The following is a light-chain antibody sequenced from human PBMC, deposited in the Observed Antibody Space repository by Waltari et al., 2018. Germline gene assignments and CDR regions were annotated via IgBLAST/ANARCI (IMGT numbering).Light chain of an antibody. J-gene: IGKJ2*01. CDR2: DAS. V-gene: IGKV3-20*01. Sequence: EIVLTQSPGTLSLSPGERATLSCRASQSVSSNYLAWYQQKPGQAPRLLIYDASSRATGIPDRFSGSGSVTDFTLTISRLEPEDFAVYYCQQYGRSPPYTFGQGTKLEIK. CDR1: QSVSSNY. CDR3: QQYGRSPPYT.